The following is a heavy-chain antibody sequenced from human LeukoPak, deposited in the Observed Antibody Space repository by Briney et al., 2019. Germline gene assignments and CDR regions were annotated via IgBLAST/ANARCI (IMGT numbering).Heavy chain of an antibody. D-gene: IGHD2-15*01. CDR2: IYYSGST. Sequence: PSETLSLTCTVFGASISSHYWSWIRQPPGKGLEWIGYIYYSGSTSYNPSLKSRVTISVDTSKNQFSLKLSSVTAADTAVYYCARAPYCSGGSCRCYYYYMDVWGKGTTVTVSS. CDR1: GASISSHY. CDR3: ARAPYCSGGSCRCYYYYMDV. V-gene: IGHV4-59*08. J-gene: IGHJ6*03.